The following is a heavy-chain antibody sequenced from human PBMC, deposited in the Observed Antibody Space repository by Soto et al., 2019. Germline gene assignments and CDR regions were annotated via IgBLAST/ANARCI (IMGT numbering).Heavy chain of an antibody. CDR3: ARHGRYYDSSGYYPELDY. CDR2: IYYSGST. V-gene: IGHV4-39*01. D-gene: IGHD3-22*01. J-gene: IGHJ4*02. Sequence: SETLSLTCTVSGGSISSSSYYWGWIRQPPGKGLEWIGSIYYSGSTYYNQTLKSRVTISVDTFKNHFSLKLSFLTAADTAFFFFARHGRYYDSSGYYPELDYWGQGTLVTVSS. CDR1: GGSISSSSYY.